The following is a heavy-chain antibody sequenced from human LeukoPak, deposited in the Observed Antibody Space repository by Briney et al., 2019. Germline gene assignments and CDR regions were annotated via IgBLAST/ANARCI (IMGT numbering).Heavy chain of an antibody. CDR3: ARALSYCSSTSCYNNWFDP. J-gene: IGHJ5*02. CDR1: GYSISSGYY. Sequence: SETLSLTCTVSGYSISSGYYWGWIRQPPGKGLEWIGSIYHSGSTYYNPSLKSRATISVDTSKNQFSLKLSSVTAADTAVYYCARALSYCSSTSCYNNWFDPWGQGTLVTVSS. CDR2: IYHSGST. D-gene: IGHD2-2*02. V-gene: IGHV4-38-2*02.